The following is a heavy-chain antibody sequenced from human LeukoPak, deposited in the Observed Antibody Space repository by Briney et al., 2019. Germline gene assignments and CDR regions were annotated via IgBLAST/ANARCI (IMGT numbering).Heavy chain of an antibody. J-gene: IGHJ4*02. CDR2: IYYSGST. Sequence: PSETLSLTCTVSGGSISSSSYYWGWIRQPPGKGLEWIGSIYYSGSTYYNPSLKSRVTISVDTSKNQFSLKLGSVTAADTAVYYCARLYGSGSYYPFDYWGQGTLVTVSS. CDR1: GGSISSSSYY. CDR3: ARLYGSGSYYPFDY. D-gene: IGHD3-10*01. V-gene: IGHV4-39*01.